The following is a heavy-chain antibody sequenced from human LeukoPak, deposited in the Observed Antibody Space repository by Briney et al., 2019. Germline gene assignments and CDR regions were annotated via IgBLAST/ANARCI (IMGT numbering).Heavy chain of an antibody. J-gene: IGHJ4*02. CDR3: AKDPLGYGGHYFDN. Sequence: GGSLRLSCAASGFTFSSYEVNWVRQAPGKGLEWVSTISGRTDGPYYADSVKGRFTSSRDNSKNTMYLQINSVRAEDTSVYDCAKDPLGYGGHYFDNWGQGTRVTVSS. V-gene: IGHV3-23*01. D-gene: IGHD4-23*01. CDR1: GFTFSSYE. CDR2: ISGRTDGP.